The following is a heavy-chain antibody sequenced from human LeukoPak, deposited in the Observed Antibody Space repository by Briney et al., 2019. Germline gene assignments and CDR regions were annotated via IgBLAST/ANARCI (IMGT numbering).Heavy chain of an antibody. V-gene: IGHV3-23*01. CDR1: GFTFSSYA. Sequence: GGSLRLSCAASGFTFSSYAMSWVRQAPGKGLEWVSAISGSGVITYYADSVKGRFTISRDNSKNTLYLQMNSLRAEDTAVYYCAKEVDKDSSMIVVVFDYWGQGTLVTVSS. D-gene: IGHD3-22*01. CDR2: ISGSGVIT. J-gene: IGHJ4*02. CDR3: AKEVDKDSSMIVVVFDY.